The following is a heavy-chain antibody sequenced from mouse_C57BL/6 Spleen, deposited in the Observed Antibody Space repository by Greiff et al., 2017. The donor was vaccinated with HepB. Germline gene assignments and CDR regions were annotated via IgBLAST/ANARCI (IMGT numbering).Heavy chain of an antibody. D-gene: IGHD1-1*01. CDR1: GFTFSNYW. Sequence: EVQLQESGGGLVQPGGSMKLSCVASGFTFSNYWMNWVRQSPEKGLEWVAQIRLKSDNYATHYAESVKGRFTISRDDSKSSVYLQMNNLRAEDTGIYYCTVPPFTTLDYWGQGTTLTVSS. CDR2: IRLKSDNYAT. CDR3: TVPPFTTLDY. J-gene: IGHJ2*01. V-gene: IGHV6-3*01.